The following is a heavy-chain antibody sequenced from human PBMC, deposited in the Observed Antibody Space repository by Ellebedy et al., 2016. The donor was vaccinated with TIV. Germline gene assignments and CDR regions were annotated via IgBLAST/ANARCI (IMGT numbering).Heavy chain of an antibody. CDR2: ISYDGSNK. D-gene: IGHD6-19*01. CDR1: GFVFTNYA. V-gene: IGHV3-30*14. J-gene: IGHJ4*02. Sequence: GGSLRLSCAASGFVFTNYAMHWVRQAPGKGLEWMTVISYDGSNKFYADSVKGRFTISRNNSKNTLYLQMNSLRAGDTAVYYCAGGISVAGTSLGFWGQGTLVTVSS. CDR3: AGGISVAGTSLGF.